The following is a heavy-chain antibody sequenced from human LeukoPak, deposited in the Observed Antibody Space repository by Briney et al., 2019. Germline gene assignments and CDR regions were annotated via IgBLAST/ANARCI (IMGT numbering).Heavy chain of an antibody. CDR3: AKGGGYEAQYYYYYLDV. D-gene: IGHD5-12*01. J-gene: IGHJ6*03. CDR2: IRYDGSNK. CDR1: GFTFSSYW. Sequence: GGSLRLSCAASGFTFSSYWMTWVRQAPGKGLEWVAFIRYDGSNKYYADSVKGRFTISRDNSKNTLYLQMKSLRAEDTAVYYCAKGGGYEAQYYYYYLDVWGKGTTVTISS. V-gene: IGHV3-30*02.